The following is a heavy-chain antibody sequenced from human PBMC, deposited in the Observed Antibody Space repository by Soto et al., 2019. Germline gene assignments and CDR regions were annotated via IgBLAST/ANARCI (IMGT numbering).Heavy chain of an antibody. J-gene: IGHJ4*02. CDR3: ANGRATYGLLTHDY. Sequence: EVQLLESGGGLVQPGGSLRLSCAASGFSFRNYAMSWVRQAPGKGLEWISTLTGSSSNIYYADSVKGRFAISRDNSRNTRYLQMNRLTAEDTAVYYCANGRATYGLLTHDYWGQGTLVTVSS. D-gene: IGHD3-10*01. CDR1: GFSFRNYA. V-gene: IGHV3-23*01. CDR2: LTGSSSNI.